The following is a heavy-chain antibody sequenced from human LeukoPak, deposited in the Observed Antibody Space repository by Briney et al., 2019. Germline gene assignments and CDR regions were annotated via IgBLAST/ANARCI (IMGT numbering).Heavy chain of an antibody. Sequence: SETLSLTCTVSGGSIRSCYWSWVRQAPGKGLEWIGYIYHNGRTNYNPSLKSRITMSIDTPQKKFSLKVISVTAADTAVYYCARASEGIGYFDTWARGSLVTVSS. CDR2: IYHNGRT. D-gene: IGHD3-9*01. CDR3: ARASEGIGYFDT. V-gene: IGHV4-59*01. J-gene: IGHJ5*02. CDR1: GGSIRSCY.